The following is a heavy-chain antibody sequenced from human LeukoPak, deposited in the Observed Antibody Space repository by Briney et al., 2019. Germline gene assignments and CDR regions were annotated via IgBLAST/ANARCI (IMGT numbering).Heavy chain of an antibody. CDR1: GCTFSSYA. V-gene: IGHV1-69*13. CDR3: ERSPRPFFVVVPAAIEGGDAFDI. CDR2: IIPIFGTA. D-gene: IGHD2-2*02. J-gene: IGHJ3*02. Sequence: SVKVSCKSSGCTFSSYAISWVRQAPGQGLEWMGGIIPIFGTANYAQKFQGRVTITADESTSTAYMEMTSLRSENTAVYYCERSPRPFFVVVPAAIEGGDAFDIWGQGTMVTVSS.